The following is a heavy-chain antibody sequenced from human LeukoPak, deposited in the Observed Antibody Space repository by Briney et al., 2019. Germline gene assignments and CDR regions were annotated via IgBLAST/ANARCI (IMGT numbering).Heavy chain of an antibody. V-gene: IGHV3-15*01. CDR2: IKSKTEGETA. D-gene: IGHD2-2*01. J-gene: IGHJ4*02. Sequence: GGSLRLSCAASGFTFANAWMSWVRQAPGKELEWVGRIKSKTEGETADYAAPVKGRFTISRDDSKNTLYLHMNSLKTEDTAAYYCTTVYCSSTSCAMSGNYWGQGTLVTVSS. CDR1: GFTFANAW. CDR3: TTVYCSSTSCAMSGNY.